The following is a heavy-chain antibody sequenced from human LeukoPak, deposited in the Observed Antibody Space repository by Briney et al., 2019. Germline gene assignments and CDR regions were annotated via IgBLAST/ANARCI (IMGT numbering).Heavy chain of an antibody. Sequence: GGSLKLSCAASGIIVSNNYMSWVRQAPGKGLEWVSVIYSGGSTYYADSVKGRFTISRDNSKNTLYLQMNSLRAEDTAVYYCARGGVGGLYFDYWGQGTLVTVSP. D-gene: IGHD1-26*01. CDR2: IYSGGST. J-gene: IGHJ4*02. CDR3: ARGGVGGLYFDY. CDR1: GIIVSNNY. V-gene: IGHV3-53*01.